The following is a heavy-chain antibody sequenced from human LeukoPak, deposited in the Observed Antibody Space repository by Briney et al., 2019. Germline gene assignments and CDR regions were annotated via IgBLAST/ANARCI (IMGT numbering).Heavy chain of an antibody. CDR1: GFTFSSYA. CDR3: ASYSSSWYGNWFDP. D-gene: IGHD6-13*01. Sequence: GRSLRLSCAASGFTFSSYAMRCVRQAPGKGRGWVAVISYDGSNKYYADSVQGRFTISRDNSKNTLYLQMNSLRAEDTAVYYCASYSSSWYGNWFDPWGQGTLVTVSS. CDR2: ISYDGSNK. J-gene: IGHJ5*02. V-gene: IGHV3-30*04.